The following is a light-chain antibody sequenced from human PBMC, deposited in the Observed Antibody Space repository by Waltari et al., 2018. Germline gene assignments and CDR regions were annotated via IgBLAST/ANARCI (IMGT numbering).Light chain of an antibody. CDR2: GAS. V-gene: IGKV3-15*01. Sequence: ETVMTQSPATLSVSPGARVTFPCRASQSVSTNLAWYQQKPGQAPRLLIDGASTRATGTPARFSGSGSGTEFTLTISSLQSEDFAVYYCQQYSNWPPITFGQGTRLEIK. CDR3: QQYSNWPPIT. J-gene: IGKJ5*01. CDR1: QSVSTN.